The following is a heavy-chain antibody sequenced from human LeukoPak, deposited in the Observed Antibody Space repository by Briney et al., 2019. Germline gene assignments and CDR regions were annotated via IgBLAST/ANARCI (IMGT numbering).Heavy chain of an antibody. V-gene: IGHV4-34*01. CDR1: GGSFSGYS. J-gene: IGHJ5*02. Sequence: SETLSLTCAVYGGSFSGYSWSWIRQPPGKGLEWIGEINHSGSTNCNPSLKSRVTISVDTSKNQVSLKLSSVTAADTAAYYCARGQFIYGTYNWFDPWGQGTLVTVSS. D-gene: IGHD3-10*01. CDR2: INHSGST. CDR3: ARGQFIYGTYNWFDP.